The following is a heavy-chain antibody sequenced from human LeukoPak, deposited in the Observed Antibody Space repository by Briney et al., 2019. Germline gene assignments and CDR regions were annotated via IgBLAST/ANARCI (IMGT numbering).Heavy chain of an antibody. CDR1: GYTFTSYG. CDR2: ISAYNGNT. Sequence: ASVKVSCKASGYTFTSYGISWVRQAPGQVLEWMGWISAYNGNTNYAQKLQGRVTMTTDTSTSTAYMELRSLRSDDTAVYYCAADGGSGWPPGAFDIWGQGTMVTVSS. D-gene: IGHD6-19*01. J-gene: IGHJ3*02. V-gene: IGHV1-18*01. CDR3: AADGGSGWPPGAFDI.